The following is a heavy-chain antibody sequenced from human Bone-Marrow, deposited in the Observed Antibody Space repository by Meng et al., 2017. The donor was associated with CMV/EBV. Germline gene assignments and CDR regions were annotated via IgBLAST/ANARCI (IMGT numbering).Heavy chain of an antibody. CDR2: IHPQRGYT. J-gene: IGHJ4*02. V-gene: IGHV1-2*02. D-gene: IGHD1-1*01. CDR3: ARDNNWGPDY. CDR1: GYTFTAHF. Sequence: ASVKVSCKASGYTFTAHFFHWVRQAPGQGLEWMGWIHPQRGYTNYAQQFQGRLTLTSDTSINTGYMELTRLTSDDTAVYYCARDNNWGPDYWGQGTRVTVSS.